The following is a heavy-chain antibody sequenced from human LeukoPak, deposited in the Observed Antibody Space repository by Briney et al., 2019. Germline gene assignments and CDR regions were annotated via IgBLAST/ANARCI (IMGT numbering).Heavy chain of an antibody. V-gene: IGHV3-23*01. CDR2: ITTSDGNT. Sequence: GGSLRLSCAASGFTFSSYTMSWVRQAPEKGLEWVSTITTSDGNTYYADFVKGRFTVSRDNSKNTLFLQMNSLRAEDTAVYYCAKDGGLWVSAHWGDSWGRGTLVTVSS. D-gene: IGHD7-27*01. J-gene: IGHJ4*02. CDR1: GFTFSSYT. CDR3: AKDGGLWVSAHWGDS.